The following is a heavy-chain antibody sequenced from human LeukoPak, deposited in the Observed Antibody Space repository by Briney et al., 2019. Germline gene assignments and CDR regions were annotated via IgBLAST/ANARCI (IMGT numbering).Heavy chain of an antibody. J-gene: IGHJ4*02. CDR1: GYTFTSYG. V-gene: IGHV1-46*01. CDR2: INPSGGST. Sequence: ASVKVSCKASGYTFTSYGISWVRQAPGQGLEWMGIINPSGGSTSYAQKFQGRVTMTRDTSTSTVYMELSSLRSEDTAVYYCAREGLVGATPSDYWGQGTLVTVSS. D-gene: IGHD1-26*01. CDR3: AREGLVGATPSDY.